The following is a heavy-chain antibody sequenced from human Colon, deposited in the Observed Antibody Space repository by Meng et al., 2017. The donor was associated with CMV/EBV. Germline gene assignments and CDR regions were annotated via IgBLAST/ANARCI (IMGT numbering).Heavy chain of an antibody. CDR1: GDSVSSNSAA. CDR3: ARAPVGGWYFDL. CDR2: TYYRSKWNK. V-gene: IGHV6-1*01. D-gene: IGHD1-26*01. Sequence: SQTRSLTCAISGDSVSSNSAAWNWIRQSPSRGLEWLGRTYYRSKWNKDYAVSVKSRITISPDTSKNQFSLQLNSVTPEDTAVYYCARAPVGGWYFDLWGRGTLVTVSS. J-gene: IGHJ2*01.